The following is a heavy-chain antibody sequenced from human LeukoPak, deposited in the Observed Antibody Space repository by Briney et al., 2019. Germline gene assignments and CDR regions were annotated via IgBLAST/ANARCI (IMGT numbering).Heavy chain of an antibody. V-gene: IGHV4-4*02. CDR1: GGSISSSNW. CDR2: IYHSGST. CDR3: AREGNTAYYYYYYMDV. J-gene: IGHJ6*03. Sequence: PSETLSLTCAVSGGSISSSNWWSWVRQPPGKGLEWIGEIYHSGSTNYNPSLKSRVTISVDKSKNQFSLKLSSVTAADTAVYYCAREGNTAYYYYYYMDVWGKGTTVTVSS. D-gene: IGHD2-21*01.